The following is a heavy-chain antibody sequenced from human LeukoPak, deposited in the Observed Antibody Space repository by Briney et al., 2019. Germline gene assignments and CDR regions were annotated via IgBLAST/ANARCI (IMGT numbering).Heavy chain of an antibody. CDR1: GGSISSGSYY. J-gene: IGHJ5*02. D-gene: IGHD3-3*01. V-gene: IGHV4-61*02. Sequence: PSQTLSLTCTVSGGSISSGSYYWSWIRQSAGKGLEWIGRIYTSGSTNYNPSLNSRVTISVDTSKNQFSLNLSSVTAADTAVYYCARGDYDFLDPWGQGTLVTVSS. CDR2: IYTSGST. CDR3: ARGDYDFLDP.